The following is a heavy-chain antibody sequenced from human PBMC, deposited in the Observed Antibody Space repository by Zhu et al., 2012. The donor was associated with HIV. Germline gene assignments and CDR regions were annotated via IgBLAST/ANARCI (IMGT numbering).Heavy chain of an antibody. D-gene: IGHD3-10*01. CDR1: GGSFSDYH. CDR3: VSSFTSGFGDPVPKTGFYFDY. CDR2: INHSGST. V-gene: IGHV4-34*01. J-gene: IGHJ4*03. Sequence: QVQLQQWGAGLLKPSETLSLTCAVYGGSFSDYHWSWIRQPPGKGLEWIGEINHSGSTNYNRPLKSRVTMSVDTSKNQFSLKLSSVTAADTAVYYCVSSFTSGFGDPVPKTGFYFDYVGPGTLVTVSS.